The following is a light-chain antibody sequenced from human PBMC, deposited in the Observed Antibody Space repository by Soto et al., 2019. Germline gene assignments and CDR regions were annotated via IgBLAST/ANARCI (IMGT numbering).Light chain of an antibody. CDR1: QSISNH. CDR2: AAS. V-gene: IGKV1-39*01. Sequence: DLQMTQSPASLSASVEYRVIITGLASQSISNHSNWYQQKPGKAPKLLIFAASSLQSGVPLRFSGSRSGPDFTLTISSLQPEDCATYYCPQSYSSPPTFGQGTKVDIK. CDR3: PQSYSSPPT. J-gene: IGKJ1*01.